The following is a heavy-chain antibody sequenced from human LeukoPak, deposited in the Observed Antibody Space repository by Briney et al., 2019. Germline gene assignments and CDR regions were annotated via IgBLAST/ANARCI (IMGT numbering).Heavy chain of an antibody. CDR1: GFTFSSDS. Sequence: GGSLRLSCAASGFTFSSDSMNWVRQAPGKGLEWVSYISPTSGTIHYAVSVKGRFTISRDNARNSLFLQMNSLRAEDTALYYCARGTAAGTSRFDYWGQGTLVTVSS. CDR3: ARGTAAGTSRFDY. V-gene: IGHV3-48*01. CDR2: ISPTSGTI. J-gene: IGHJ4*02. D-gene: IGHD6-13*01.